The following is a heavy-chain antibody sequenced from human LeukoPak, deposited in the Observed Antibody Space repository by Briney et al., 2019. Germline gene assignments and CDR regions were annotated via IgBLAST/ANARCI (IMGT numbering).Heavy chain of an antibody. D-gene: IGHD2-8*01. CDR2: IYHSGST. J-gene: IGHJ4*02. CDR1: GGSISSGGYS. CDR3: ARHGRGGRPGSLYYFDY. Sequence: SETLSLTCAVSGGSISSGGYSWIWIRQPPGKGLEWIGYIYHSGSTYYNPSLKSRVSISVDRSKNQFSLKLTSVTAADTAAYYCARHGRGGRPGSLYYFDYWGQGTLVTVSS. V-gene: IGHV4-30-2*01.